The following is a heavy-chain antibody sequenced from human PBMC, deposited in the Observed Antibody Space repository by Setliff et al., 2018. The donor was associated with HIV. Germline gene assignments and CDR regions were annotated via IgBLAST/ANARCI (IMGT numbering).Heavy chain of an antibody. V-gene: IGHV4-38-2*01. D-gene: IGHD3-10*01. CDR3: ARHPGSGSYTIPYHFDY. CDR2: IFHTGSA. CDR1: NYSVNTSYY. Sequence: SETLSLTCVVSNYSVNTSYYWGWIRQSPGKGLQWIGSIFHTGSAYYNPSLKSRVILSIDTAKNEFSLKLSSVTAPDTAVYYCARHPGSGSYTIPYHFDYWGQGGLVTVSS. J-gene: IGHJ4*02.